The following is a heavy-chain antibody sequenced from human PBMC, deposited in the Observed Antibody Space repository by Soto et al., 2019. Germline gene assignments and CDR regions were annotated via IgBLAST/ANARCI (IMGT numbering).Heavy chain of an antibody. CDR2: SYSSGST. Sequence: PSESLRRPWALSGGYTSRGYYSWSWIRQPPGKGLERIGFSYSSGSTYYNSSLKSRFTISVDRSKNPFFLNLPSVTSADTAVYYCDNHRELFLIWGHGTTVTGSS. J-gene: IGHJ6*02. V-gene: IGHV4-30-2*01. CDR3: DNHRELFLI. D-gene: IGHD3-10*01. CDR1: GGYTSRGYYS.